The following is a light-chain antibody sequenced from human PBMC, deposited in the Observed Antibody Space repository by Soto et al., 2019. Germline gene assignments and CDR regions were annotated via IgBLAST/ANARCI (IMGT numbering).Light chain of an antibody. CDR1: SSNIGSNY. J-gene: IGLJ1*01. CDR3: AAWDDSLSGPV. CDR2: RNN. V-gene: IGLV1-47*01. Sequence: QAVVTQPPSASGTPGQWVTISCSGSSSNIGSNYVYWYQQLPGTAPKLLIYRNNQRPSGVPDRFSGSKSGTSASLAISGLRSEDEADYYCAAWDDSLSGPVFGTGTKLTVL.